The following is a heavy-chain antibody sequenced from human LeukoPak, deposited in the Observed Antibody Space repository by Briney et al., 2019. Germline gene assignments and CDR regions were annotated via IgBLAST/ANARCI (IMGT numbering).Heavy chain of an antibody. CDR3: ARDRRIYYGSGSYSYFDY. J-gene: IGHJ4*02. V-gene: IGHV4-4*02. Sequence: PSETLFLTCAVSGGSISSSNWWSWVRQPPGKGLEWIGEIYHSGSTNYNPSLKSRVTISVDKSKNQFSLKLSSVTAADTAVYYCARDRRIYYGSGSYSYFDYWGQGTLVTVSS. CDR2: IYHSGST. CDR1: GGSISSSNW. D-gene: IGHD3-10*01.